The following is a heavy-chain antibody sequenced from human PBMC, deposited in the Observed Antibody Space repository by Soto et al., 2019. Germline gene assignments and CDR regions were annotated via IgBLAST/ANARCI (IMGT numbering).Heavy chain of an antibody. CDR3: ERVQTTHYGASDKNNCFDT. CDR1: GYTFTNYG. D-gene: IGHD4-17*01. CDR2: ISAYNGNT. J-gene: IGHJ5*02. Sequence: ASVQVSCKTSGYTFTNYGINWVRQAPGQGLEWIGWISAYNGNTNYAQKLQGRVTMTTDTSTSTAYMELRSLRSDDTAVYYCERVQTTHYGASDKNNCFDTWGQGTLVTVSS. V-gene: IGHV1-18*04.